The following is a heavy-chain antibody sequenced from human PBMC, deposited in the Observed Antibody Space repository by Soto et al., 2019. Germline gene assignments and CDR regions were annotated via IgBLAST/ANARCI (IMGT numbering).Heavy chain of an antibody. V-gene: IGHV1-2*04. D-gene: IGHD1-26*01. CDR2: INPNTGGT. CDR3: TKSEALLRRQNYYCYYGRDG. Sequence: QVQLVQSGADVKKPGASVKVSCKASGYTFTSYYVHWVRQAPGQGLEWMGWINPNTGGTNYAQKFQGWVTMTRDTSSSTAYMQVSRLKSEDTAMYYCTKSEALLRRQNYYCYYGRDGWGQGTTVTVSS. J-gene: IGHJ6*02. CDR1: GYTFTSYY.